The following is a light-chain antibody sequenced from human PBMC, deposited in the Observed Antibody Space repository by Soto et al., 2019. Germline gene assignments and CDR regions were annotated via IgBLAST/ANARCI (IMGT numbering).Light chain of an antibody. Sequence: ESVLTQSPGTLSLSPGERATLSCRASQSVSSNYLAWYQQKPGQAPRLLIYAASSRATGVPDRFSGSGSGTDFTLTISGLEPEDSAVYYCQLYGNSPLFTFGQGTRLEI. CDR2: AAS. J-gene: IGKJ2*01. CDR3: QLYGNSPLFT. V-gene: IGKV3-20*01. CDR1: QSVSSNY.